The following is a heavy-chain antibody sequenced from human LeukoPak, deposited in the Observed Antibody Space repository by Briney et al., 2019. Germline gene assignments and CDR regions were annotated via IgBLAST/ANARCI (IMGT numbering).Heavy chain of an antibody. CDR2: IYYSGST. J-gene: IGHJ4*02. CDR3: AREPDGDYVPYYFDY. CDR1: GGSISSSSYY. V-gene: IGHV4-39*02. D-gene: IGHD4-17*01. Sequence: SETLSLTCTVSGGSISSSSYYWGWIRQPPGKGLEWTGSIYYSGSTYYNPSLKSRVTISVDTSKNQFSLKLSSVTAADTAVYYCAREPDGDYVPYYFDYWGQGTLVTVSS.